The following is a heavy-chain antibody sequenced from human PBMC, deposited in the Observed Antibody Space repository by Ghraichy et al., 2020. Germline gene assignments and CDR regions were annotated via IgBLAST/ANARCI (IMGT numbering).Heavy chain of an antibody. CDR1: GFTFNSHA. CDR3: AKGQGGNFEARIFDY. Sequence: GGSLRLSCAASGFTFNSHAMTWVRQAPGKGLEWVSTLSSGAGTYYADSVKGRFTISRDNSKNTLFLQMNSLRAEDTALYYCAKGQGGNFEARIFDYWGQGTLLTVSS. D-gene: IGHD6-6*01. V-gene: IGHV3-23*01. J-gene: IGHJ4*02. CDR2: LSSGAGT.